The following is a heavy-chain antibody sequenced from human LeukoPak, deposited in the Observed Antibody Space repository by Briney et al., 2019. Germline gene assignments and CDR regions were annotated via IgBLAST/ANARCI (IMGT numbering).Heavy chain of an antibody. Sequence: GGSLRLSCAASGFTFSSYSMNWVRQAPGKGLEWVSYISSSSSTIYYADSVKGRFTISRDNAKSSLYLQMNSLRAEDTAVYYCARDPWSSTSCYAGWFDPWGQGTLVTVSS. J-gene: IGHJ5*02. CDR3: ARDPWSSTSCYAGWFDP. CDR2: ISSSSSTI. V-gene: IGHV3-48*01. CDR1: GFTFSSYS. D-gene: IGHD2-2*01.